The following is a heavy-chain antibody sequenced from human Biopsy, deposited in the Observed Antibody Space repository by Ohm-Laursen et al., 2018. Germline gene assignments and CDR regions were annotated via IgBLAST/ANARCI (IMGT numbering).Heavy chain of an antibody. J-gene: IGHJ4*02. CDR1: GFTFSSHA. Sequence: GSLRLSCSASGFTFSSHAMTWVRQAPGKGLEWVSYITSSSTYINYVDSVKGRFTISRDNAENSLYLQMNSLTVEDTAVYYCARDGAGSYHDYWGQGTLVTVSS. V-gene: IGHV3-21*05. D-gene: IGHD3-10*01. CDR2: ITSSSTYI. CDR3: ARDGAGSYHDY.